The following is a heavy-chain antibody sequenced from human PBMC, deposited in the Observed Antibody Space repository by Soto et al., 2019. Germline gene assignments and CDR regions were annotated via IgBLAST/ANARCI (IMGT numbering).Heavy chain of an antibody. CDR3: ARMATFGSLNWFDP. J-gene: IGHJ5*02. V-gene: IGHV1-8*01. CDR1: GDRFTNND. CDR2: MNPGSVDT. D-gene: IGHD3-10*01. Sequence: ASVNVSWKASGDRFTNNDVSWVRQGTGLGLEWMGWMNPGSVDTGYAQKFQGRVTMTRDISIATAYMELSSLRSDDTAIYYCARMATFGSLNWFDPWGQGTLVTVSS.